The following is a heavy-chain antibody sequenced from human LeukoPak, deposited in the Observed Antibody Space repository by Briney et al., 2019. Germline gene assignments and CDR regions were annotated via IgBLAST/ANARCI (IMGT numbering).Heavy chain of an antibody. CDR3: VRYSSSFNWFDP. D-gene: IGHD6-6*01. V-gene: IGHV2-5*02. Sequence: SGPTLVNPTQTLTLTCTFSGFSLSTSGVGVGWIRQPPGKALECLALIYWDDDKRYSPSLKSRLTINKDTSKNQVVLTMTNMDPVDTATYYCVRYSSSFNWFDPWGQGTLVTVSS. CDR2: IYWDDDK. J-gene: IGHJ5*02. CDR1: GFSLSTSGVG.